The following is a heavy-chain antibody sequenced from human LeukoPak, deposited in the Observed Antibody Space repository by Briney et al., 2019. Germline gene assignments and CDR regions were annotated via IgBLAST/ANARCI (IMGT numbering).Heavy chain of an antibody. J-gene: IGHJ6*03. D-gene: IGHD6-13*01. CDR2: ISNTGDST. V-gene: IGHV3-23*01. CDR3: AKGWYYYYYYMDV. CDR1: GFTFSNYA. Sequence: GGSLRLSCAASGFTFSNYAMNWVRQAPGKGLEWVSGISNTGDSTYYADSVKGRFTISRDNSMNTLYLQMNSLRAEDTAVYYCAKGWYYYYYYMDVWGKGTTVTVSS.